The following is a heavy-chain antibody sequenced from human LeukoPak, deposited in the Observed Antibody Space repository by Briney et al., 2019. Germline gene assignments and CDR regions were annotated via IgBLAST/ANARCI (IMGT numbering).Heavy chain of an antibody. CDR1: DGSISSYY. CDR3: ARHVDTATQRIFDY. D-gene: IGHD5-18*01. V-gene: IGHV4-59*08. Sequence: KPSETLSLTCTVSDGSISSYYWSWIRQPPGKGLEWIGYIYYSGSTNYNPSLKGRVTISVDTSKNQFSLKLSSVTAADTAVYYCARHVDTATQRIFDYWGQGTLVTVSS. CDR2: IYYSGST. J-gene: IGHJ4*02.